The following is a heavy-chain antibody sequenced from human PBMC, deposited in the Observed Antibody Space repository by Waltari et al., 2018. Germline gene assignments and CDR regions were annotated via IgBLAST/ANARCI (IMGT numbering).Heavy chain of an antibody. CDR3: ARGDRYGYLLHY. CDR2: ISSSGSTI. Sequence: EVQLVESGGGLVQPGGSLRLSCAASGFTFSSYEMNWVSQAPGKGLAWVSYISSSGSTIYYADAVKGRFTISRDNSKNTLYLQMNSLRAEDTAVYYCARGDRYGYLLHYWGQGTLVTVSS. CDR1: GFTFSSYE. V-gene: IGHV3-48*03. J-gene: IGHJ4*02. D-gene: IGHD5-18*01.